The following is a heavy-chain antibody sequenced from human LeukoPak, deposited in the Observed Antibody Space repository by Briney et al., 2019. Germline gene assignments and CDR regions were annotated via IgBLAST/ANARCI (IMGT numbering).Heavy chain of an antibody. CDR2: ISSSGSTI. Sequence: RGSLRLSCAASGFTFSSYEMNWVRQAPGKGLEWVSYISSSGSTIYYADSVKGRFTISRDNAKNSLYLQMNSLRAEDTAVYYCARDGNGRWFGELPDAFDYWGQGTLVTVSS. CDR1: GFTFSSYE. CDR3: ARDGNGRWFGELPDAFDY. D-gene: IGHD3-10*01. J-gene: IGHJ4*02. V-gene: IGHV3-48*03.